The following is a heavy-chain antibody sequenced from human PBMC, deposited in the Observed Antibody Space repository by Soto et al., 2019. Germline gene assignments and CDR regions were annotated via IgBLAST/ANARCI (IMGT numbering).Heavy chain of an antibody. CDR2: INSDGSST. Sequence: LRLSCAASGFTFSSYWMHWVRQAPGKGLVWVSRINSDGSSTSYADSVKGRFTISRDNAKNTLYLQMNSLRAEDTAVYYCARDGGYDILTGYRGMDVWGQGTTVTVSS. V-gene: IGHV3-74*01. CDR3: ARDGGYDILTGYRGMDV. J-gene: IGHJ6*02. D-gene: IGHD3-9*01. CDR1: GFTFSSYW.